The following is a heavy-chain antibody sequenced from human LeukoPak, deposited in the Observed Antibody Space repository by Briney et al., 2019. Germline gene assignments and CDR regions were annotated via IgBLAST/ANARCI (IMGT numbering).Heavy chain of an antibody. CDR1: GFTFSSYA. Sequence: GGSLRLSCAASGFTFSSYAMHWVRQAPGKGLEWVAVISYDGSNKYYADSVKGRFTISRDNSKNTLYLQMNSLRAEDTAVYYCARGDPVAGSRIDYWGQGTLVTVSS. J-gene: IGHJ4*02. CDR2: ISYDGSNK. CDR3: ARGDPVAGSRIDY. D-gene: IGHD6-19*01. V-gene: IGHV3-30-3*01.